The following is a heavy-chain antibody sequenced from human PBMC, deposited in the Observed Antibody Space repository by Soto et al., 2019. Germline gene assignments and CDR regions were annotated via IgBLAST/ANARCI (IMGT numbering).Heavy chain of an antibody. CDR2: IYHSGST. V-gene: IGHV4-30-2*01. J-gene: IGHJ5*02. CDR1: GGSISSGGYS. D-gene: IGHD3-10*01. Sequence: XESGSGLVKPSQTLSLTCAVSGGSISSGGYSWSWIRQPPGKGLEWIGYIYHSGSTYYNPSPKSRVTISVDRSKNQFSLKLSSVTAADTAVYYCARVPGPWGQGTLVTVSS. CDR3: ARVPGP.